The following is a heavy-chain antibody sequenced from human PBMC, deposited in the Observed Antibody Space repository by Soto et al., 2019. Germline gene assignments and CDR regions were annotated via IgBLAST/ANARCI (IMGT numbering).Heavy chain of an antibody. J-gene: IGHJ4*02. CDR3: ARVRLRAHLFGTLDY. CDR2: IIPIFGTT. CDR1: GGTFNTHT. V-gene: IGHV1-69*01. Sequence: QVQLVQSGAEVKKPGSSVKVSCKASGGTFNTHTISWVRQAPGQGLEWMGGIIPIFGTTNYEQNFQGRVTITAVESTSTSHMELSSLISEATAVYSSARVRLRAHLFGTLDYWGEGTLVTFSS. D-gene: IGHD3-3*01.